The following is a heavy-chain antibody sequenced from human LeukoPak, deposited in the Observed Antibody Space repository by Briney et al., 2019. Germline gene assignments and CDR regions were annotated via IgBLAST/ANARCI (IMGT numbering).Heavy chain of an antibody. D-gene: IGHD2/OR15-2a*01. CDR3: ARGVAFYDY. J-gene: IGHJ4*02. CDR1: GGSISSSSYY. V-gene: IGHV4-39*01. CDR2: IYYSGST. Sequence: SETLSLTCTVSGGSISSSSYYWGWLRQPPGKGLEWIGSIYYSGSTYYNPSLKSRVTISVDTSKNQFSLKLSSVTAADTAVYYCARGVAFYDYWGQGTLVTVSS.